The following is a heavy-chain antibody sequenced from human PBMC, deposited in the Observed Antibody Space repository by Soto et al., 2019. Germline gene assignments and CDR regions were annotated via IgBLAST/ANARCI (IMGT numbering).Heavy chain of an antibody. Sequence: ASVKVSCKASGYTFTGYFIHWVRQAPGQGLEWMGWINPNSGATKYAQKFQGRVTMTRDTSISTAYMELTLLRSDDTAIYYCARGGGTILAPLPGGEGTLVTVSS. J-gene: IGHJ5*02. D-gene: IGHD3-3*01. CDR2: INPNSGAT. CDR3: ARGGGTILAPLP. V-gene: IGHV1-2*02. CDR1: GYTFTGYF.